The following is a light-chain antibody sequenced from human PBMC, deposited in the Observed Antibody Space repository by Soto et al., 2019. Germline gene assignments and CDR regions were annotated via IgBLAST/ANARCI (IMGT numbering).Light chain of an antibody. CDR2: EDN. Sequence: NFMLTQPHSVSESPGKTLTISCTRSTGSIDSNYVQWYQQRPGSSPTTVIYEDNQRPSGVPDRFSGSIDSSSNSASLTISGLKTEDEADYYCQSYDSSNHVVFGGGTTLTVL. V-gene: IGLV6-57*01. CDR1: TGSIDSNY. J-gene: IGLJ2*01. CDR3: QSYDSSNHVV.